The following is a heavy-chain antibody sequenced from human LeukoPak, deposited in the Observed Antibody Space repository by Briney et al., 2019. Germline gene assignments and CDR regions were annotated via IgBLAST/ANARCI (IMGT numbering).Heavy chain of an antibody. CDR2: INWNSGSI. V-gene: IGHV3-9*01. Sequence: PGGSLRLSCAASGFSFDDYAMFWVRQAPGKGLEWVSGINWNSGSIDFADSVKGRFTISRDNAKDSLYLQMNSLRAEDTAFYYCAKGTGGYYGPFDSWGQGTLVTVPS. CDR3: AKGTGGYYGPFDS. J-gene: IGHJ4*02. CDR1: GFSFDDYA. D-gene: IGHD3-22*01.